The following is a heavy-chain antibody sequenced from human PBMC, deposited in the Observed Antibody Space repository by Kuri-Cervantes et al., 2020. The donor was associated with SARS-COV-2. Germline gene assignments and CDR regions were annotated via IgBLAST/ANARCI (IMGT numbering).Heavy chain of an antibody. D-gene: IGHD2-21*02. Sequence: AGYLIPYRPVSGGSISSRFWTWIPQSPGKRLEWIGGVSYSGGTSYKPSLKSRITISVDPSKNQFSLKLKSVNAADTAFYFCAREPRYGVTGGNWFDPWGQGTLVTVSS. CDR1: GGSISSRF. V-gene: IGHV4-59*11. J-gene: IGHJ5*02. CDR3: AREPRYGVTGGNWFDP. CDR2: VSYSGGT.